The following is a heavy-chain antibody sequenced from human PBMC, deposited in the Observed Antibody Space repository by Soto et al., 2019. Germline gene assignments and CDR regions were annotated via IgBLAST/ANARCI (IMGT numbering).Heavy chain of an antibody. CDR2: ISYDGSNK. D-gene: IGHD5-18*01. J-gene: IGHJ4*02. V-gene: IGHV3-30*18. CDR3: AKGMGGYSYGYALNY. CDR1: GFTFSSYG. Sequence: QVQLVESGGGVVHPGRSLRLSCAASGFTFSSYGMHWVRQAPGKGLEWVAVISYDGSNKYYADSVKGRFTISRDNSKNTLYLQMNSLRAEDTAVYYCAKGMGGYSYGYALNYWGQGTLVTVSS.